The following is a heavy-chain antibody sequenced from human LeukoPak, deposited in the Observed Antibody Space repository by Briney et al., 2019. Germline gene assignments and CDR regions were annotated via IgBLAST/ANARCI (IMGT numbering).Heavy chain of an antibody. D-gene: IGHD6-19*01. J-gene: IGHJ3*02. Sequence: GASVKVSCKASGYTFTSYAMHWVRQAPGQRLEWMGWINAGNGNTKYSQKFQGRVTITRDTSASTAYMELSSLRSEDTAVYYCARAWLVTEDAFDTWGQGTMVTVSS. V-gene: IGHV1-3*01. CDR3: ARAWLVTEDAFDT. CDR2: INAGNGNT. CDR1: GYTFTSYA.